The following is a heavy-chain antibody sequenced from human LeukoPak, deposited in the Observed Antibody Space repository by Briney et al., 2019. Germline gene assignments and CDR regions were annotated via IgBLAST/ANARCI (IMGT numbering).Heavy chain of an antibody. CDR3: ARGVNGWLLLNYFDY. D-gene: IGHD3-22*01. CDR1: GGSISSSSYY. J-gene: IGHJ4*02. V-gene: IGHV4-39*01. CDR2: IYYSGST. Sequence: PSETLSLTCTVSGGSISSSSYYWGWIRQPPGKGLEWIGSIYYSGSTYYNPSLKSRVTISVDTSKNQFSLKLSSVTAADTAVYYCARGVNGWLLLNYFDYWGQGTLVTVSS.